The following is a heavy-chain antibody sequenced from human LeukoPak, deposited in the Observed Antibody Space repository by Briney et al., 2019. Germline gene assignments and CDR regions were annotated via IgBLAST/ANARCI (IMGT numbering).Heavy chain of an antibody. CDR1: GFTFSSFA. Sequence: GGSLRLSCGASGFTFSSFAMSWVRQAPGKGLQWVSAISGSGGTIYYADSVKGRFTISRDNSKNTLYLQMNSLRAEDTAVYYCAKVQEMATILPPFHYWGQGTLVTVSS. CDR3: AKVQEMATILPPFHY. D-gene: IGHD5-24*01. V-gene: IGHV3-23*01. J-gene: IGHJ4*02. CDR2: ISGSGGTI.